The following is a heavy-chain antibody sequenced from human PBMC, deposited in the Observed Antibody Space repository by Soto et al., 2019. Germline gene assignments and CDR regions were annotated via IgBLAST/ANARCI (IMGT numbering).Heavy chain of an antibody. CDR2: IYYSGST. J-gene: IGHJ4*02. V-gene: IGHV4-59*01. D-gene: IGHD3-3*01. CDR3: ARVAVFWSGYPYYFDY. Sequence: SETLSLTCTVSGAPITINYWSWIRQAPGKGLEWIGYIYYSGSTNYNPSLKSRVTISVDTSKNQFSLKLSPVTAADTAVYYCARVAVFWSGYPYYFDYWGQGTLVTVSS. CDR1: GAPITINY.